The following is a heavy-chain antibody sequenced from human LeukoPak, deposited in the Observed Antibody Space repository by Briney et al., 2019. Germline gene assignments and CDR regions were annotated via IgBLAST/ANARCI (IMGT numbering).Heavy chain of an antibody. CDR1: GFTFSSYG. CDR3: AKSRELWTYWYFDL. V-gene: IGHV3-30*18. J-gene: IGHJ2*01. CDR2: ISYDGSNK. D-gene: IGHD1-26*01. Sequence: PGGSLRLSCAASGFTFSSYGMHWVRQAPGKGLEWVAVISYDGSNKYYADSVRGRFTISRDNSKNTLYLQMNSLRAEDTAVYYCAKSRELWTYWYFDLWGRGILVTVSS.